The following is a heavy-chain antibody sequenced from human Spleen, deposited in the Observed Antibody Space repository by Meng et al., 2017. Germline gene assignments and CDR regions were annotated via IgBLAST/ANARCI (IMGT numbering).Heavy chain of an antibody. D-gene: IGHD3-22*01. V-gene: IGHV4-34*10. CDR3: VYFRSGYFS. Sequence: QVQLQESGPGLVKPSETLSLTCAVFGGSLSGYYCNWFHQPPGKGLEWIGGSDHFGNTIYNPSLKGRLTLSVDTSKNQISLRLTSVIAADTAVYYCVYFRSGYFSSGQGTLVTVSS. CDR2: SDHFGNT. J-gene: IGHJ5*02. CDR1: GGSLSGYY.